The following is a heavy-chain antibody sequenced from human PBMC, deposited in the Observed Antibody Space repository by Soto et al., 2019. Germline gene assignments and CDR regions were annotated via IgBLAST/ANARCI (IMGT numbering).Heavy chain of an antibody. V-gene: IGHV3-21*01. J-gene: IGHJ4*02. Sequence: PGGSLRLSCAASGFPFSSYSMNWVRQAPGKGLEWVSSISSSSSYIYYADSVKGRFTISRDNAKNSLYLQMNSLRAEDTAVYYCARFDYDGLFLDYWGQGTLVTVSS. CDR3: ARFDYDGLFLDY. CDR1: GFPFSSYS. CDR2: ISSSSSYI. D-gene: IGHD4-17*01.